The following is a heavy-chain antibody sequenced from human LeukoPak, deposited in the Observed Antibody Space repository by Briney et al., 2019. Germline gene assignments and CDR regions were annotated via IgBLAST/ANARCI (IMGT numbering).Heavy chain of an antibody. CDR1: GGSISSYY. V-gene: IGHV4-59*01. J-gene: IGHJ4*02. D-gene: IGHD6-13*01. CDR3: ARIVQAAVHYGYDY. Sequence: PAETLSLTCTVSGGSISSYYWSWIRQPPGKGLEWIGYIYYSGSTNYNPSLKSRVTISVDTSKNQFSLKLSSVTAADTAVYYCARIVQAAVHYGYDYWGQGTLVTVSS. CDR2: IYYSGST.